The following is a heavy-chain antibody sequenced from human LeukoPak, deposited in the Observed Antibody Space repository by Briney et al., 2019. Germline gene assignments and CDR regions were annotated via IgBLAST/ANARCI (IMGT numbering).Heavy chain of an antibody. Sequence: EGSLRLSCAASGFTFDDYTMHWVRQAPGKGLEWVSLISWDGGSTYYADSVKGRFTISRDNSKNSLYLQMNSLRTEDTALYYCAKDAPGGSYGAEYFQHWGQGTLVTVSS. D-gene: IGHD1-26*01. CDR2: ISWDGGST. CDR3: AKDAPGGSYGAEYFQH. V-gene: IGHV3-43*01. CDR1: GFTFDDYT. J-gene: IGHJ1*01.